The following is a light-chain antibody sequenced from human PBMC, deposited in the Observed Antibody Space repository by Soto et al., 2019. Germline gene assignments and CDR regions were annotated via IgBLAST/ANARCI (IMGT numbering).Light chain of an antibody. V-gene: IGKV1-5*01. CDR2: DAS. J-gene: IGKJ1*01. Sequence: DSQMTQSPSTLSASIGDRVTITCRASQSISSWLAWYQQKPGKAPKLLIFDASSLESGVPPRFSGSGSGTEFTLTFSTLQPDDFATYYCQQYHTYRTCGQGPRVDIK. CDR3: QQYHTYRT. CDR1: QSISSW.